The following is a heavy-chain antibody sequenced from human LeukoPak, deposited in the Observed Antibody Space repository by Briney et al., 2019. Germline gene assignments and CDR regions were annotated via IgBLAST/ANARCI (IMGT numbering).Heavy chain of an antibody. V-gene: IGHV4-59*08. J-gene: IGHJ4*02. Sequence: PSETLSLTCTVSGGSISGYYWSWIRQPPGKGLEWIGYIYYSGSTNYNPSLKSRVTTSVDTSKNQFSLKLSSVTAADTAVYYCARHGYYDSSGYYPLDYWGQGTLVTVSS. CDR3: ARHGYYDSSGYYPLDY. D-gene: IGHD3-22*01. CDR1: GGSISGYY. CDR2: IYYSGST.